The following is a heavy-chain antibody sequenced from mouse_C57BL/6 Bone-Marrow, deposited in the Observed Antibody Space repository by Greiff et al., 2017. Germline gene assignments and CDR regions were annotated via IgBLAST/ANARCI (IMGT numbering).Heavy chain of an antibody. Sequence: VQLKQSGAELVRPGASVKLSCTASGFNIKDDYMHWVKQRPEQGLEWIGWIDPENGDTEYASKFQGKATITADTSSNTAYLQLSSLTSEDTAVYYCTTCPPITTVVDDWGQGTTLTVSS. CDR1: GFNIKDDY. CDR2: IDPENGDT. J-gene: IGHJ2*01. D-gene: IGHD1-1*01. CDR3: TTCPPITTVVDD. V-gene: IGHV14-4*01.